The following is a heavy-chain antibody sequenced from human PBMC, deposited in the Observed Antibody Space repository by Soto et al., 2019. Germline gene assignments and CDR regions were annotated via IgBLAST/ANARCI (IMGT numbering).Heavy chain of an antibody. V-gene: IGHV4-31*11. J-gene: IGHJ5*02. CDR2: IYYSGST. D-gene: IGHD2-2*01. CDR1: GGSISSGGYS. Sequence: SETLSLTCAVSGGSISSGGYSWSWIRQPPGKGLEWIGYIYYSGSTYYNPSLKSRVTISVDTSKNQFSLKLSSVTAADTAVYYCARAWGPAAMWLWFDPWGQGTLVTVSS. CDR3: ARAWGPAAMWLWFDP.